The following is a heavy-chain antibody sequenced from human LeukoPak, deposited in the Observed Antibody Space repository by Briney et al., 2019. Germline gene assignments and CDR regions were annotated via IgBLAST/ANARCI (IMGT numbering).Heavy chain of an antibody. CDR1: GGSISSGDYY. D-gene: IGHD5-12*01. V-gene: IGHV4-30-4*08. CDR3: ARHGYARGAFDY. Sequence: SETLSLTCAVSGGSISSGDYYWSWIRQPPGKGLEWIGYIYYSGSTYYNPSLKSRVTISVDTSKNQFSLKLSSVTAADTAVYYCARHGYARGAFDYWGQVTLVTVSS. J-gene: IGHJ4*02. CDR2: IYYSGST.